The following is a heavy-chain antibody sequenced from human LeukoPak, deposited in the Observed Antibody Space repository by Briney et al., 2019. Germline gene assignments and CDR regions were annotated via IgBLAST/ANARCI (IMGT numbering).Heavy chain of an antibody. D-gene: IGHD2/OR15-2a*01. J-gene: IGHJ4*02. Sequence: SQTLSLTCTVSGGSISSGSYYWSWIRQPAGKGLEWIGRIYTSGSTNYNPSLKSRVTISVDTSKNQFSLKLSSVTAADTAVYYCAREGRSMAPFDYWGQGTLVTVSS. CDR2: IYTSGST. CDR3: AREGRSMAPFDY. V-gene: IGHV4-61*02. CDR1: GGSISSGSYY.